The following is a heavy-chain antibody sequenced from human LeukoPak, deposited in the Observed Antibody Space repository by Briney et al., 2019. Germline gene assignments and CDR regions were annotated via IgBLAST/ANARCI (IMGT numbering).Heavy chain of an antibody. V-gene: IGHV4-34*01. Sequence: SETLSLTCTVSGGSISSYYWSWIRQPPGKGLEWIGEINHSGSTNYNPSLKSRVTISVDTSKNQFSLKLSSVTAADTAVYYCARGKARVGYWGQGTLVTVSS. CDR2: INHSGST. D-gene: IGHD6-6*01. J-gene: IGHJ4*02. CDR3: ARGKARVGY. CDR1: GGSISSYY.